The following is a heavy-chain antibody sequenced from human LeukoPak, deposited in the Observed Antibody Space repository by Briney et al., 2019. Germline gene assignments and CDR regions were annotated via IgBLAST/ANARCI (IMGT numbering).Heavy chain of an antibody. CDR3: ARGSSWYQTNFDY. CDR1: GGSISSYY. D-gene: IGHD6-13*01. CDR2: IYYSGST. J-gene: IGHJ4*02. Sequence: SSETLSLTCTVSGGSISSYYWSWIRQPPGKGLEWIGYIYYSGSTNYNPSLKSRVTISVDTSKNQFSLKLSSVTAADTAVYYCARGSSWYQTNFDYWGQGTLVTVSS. V-gene: IGHV4-59*12.